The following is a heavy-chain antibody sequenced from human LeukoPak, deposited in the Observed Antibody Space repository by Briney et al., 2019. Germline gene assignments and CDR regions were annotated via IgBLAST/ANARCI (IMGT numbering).Heavy chain of an antibody. CDR2: TNSGGTST. CDR1: GFPFSDFS. J-gene: IGHJ4*02. CDR3: AKQSYARSLGE. V-gene: IGHV3-23*01. D-gene: IGHD2-8*01. Sequence: LPGGSLRLSCATSGFPFSDFSMSWVRQAPGKGLEWISTTNSGGTSTYYAESVKGRFTISRDNSKNTLYLQMSSPRVEDTAVYYCAKQSYARSLGEGGPGTLVSVSS.